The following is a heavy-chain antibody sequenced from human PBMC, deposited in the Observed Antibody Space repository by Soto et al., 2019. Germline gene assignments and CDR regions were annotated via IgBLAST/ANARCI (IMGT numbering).Heavy chain of an antibody. CDR3: ARVQTTVTTIDY. J-gene: IGHJ4*02. D-gene: IGHD4-17*01. Sequence: PSETLSLTCAVSGGSISSSNWWSWVRQPPGKGLEWIGEIYHSGGTNYNPSLKSRVTISVDKSKNQFSLKLSSVTAADTAVYYCARVQTTVTTIDYWGQGTQVTVSS. V-gene: IGHV4-4*02. CDR2: IYHSGGT. CDR1: GGSISSSNW.